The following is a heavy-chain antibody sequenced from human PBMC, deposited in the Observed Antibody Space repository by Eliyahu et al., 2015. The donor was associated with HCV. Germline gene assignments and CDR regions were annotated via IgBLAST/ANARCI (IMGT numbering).Heavy chain of an antibody. D-gene: IGHD2-21*02. CDR3: AREKVTAIFDY. J-gene: IGHJ4*02. CDR1: GDSIRGHY. CDR2: MFSGGSS. Sequence: QVHLQESGPGLVKPSETLSLTCTVSGDSIRGHYWTWIRQPPGKGLEWIGYMFSGGSSKYNPSLKSRVTISLDTSKNQFSLKLNSVTAADTAVYYCAREKVTAIFDYWGQGILVTVSS. V-gene: IGHV4-59*11.